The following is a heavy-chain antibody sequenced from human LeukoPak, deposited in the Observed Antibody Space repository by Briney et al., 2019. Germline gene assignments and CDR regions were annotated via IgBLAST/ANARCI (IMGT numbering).Heavy chain of an antibody. CDR3: ASRSIAYCSSTSCYKAHYYHYGMDV. V-gene: IGHV4-34*01. Sequence: SETLSLTCAVYGGSFSGYYWSWIRQPPGKGLEWIGEINHSGSTNYNPSLKSRVTISVDTSKNQFSLKLSSVTAADTAVYYCASRSIAYCSSTSCYKAHYYHYGMDVWGQGTTVTVSS. D-gene: IGHD2-2*02. CDR2: INHSGST. J-gene: IGHJ6*02. CDR1: GGSFSGYY.